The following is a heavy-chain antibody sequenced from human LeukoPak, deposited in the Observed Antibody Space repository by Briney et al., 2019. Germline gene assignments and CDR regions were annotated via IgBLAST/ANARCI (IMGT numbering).Heavy chain of an antibody. J-gene: IGHJ4*02. D-gene: IGHD5-24*01. Sequence: SVKVSCKASGGTFSSYAISWVRQAPGQGLEWMGGIIPIFGTANYAQKFQGRVTITADESTSTAYMELSSLRSEDTAVYYCARGWVEMATMSWVYWGQGTLGTVSS. CDR3: ARGWVEMATMSWVY. CDR2: IIPIFGTA. CDR1: GGTFSSYA. V-gene: IGHV1-69*13.